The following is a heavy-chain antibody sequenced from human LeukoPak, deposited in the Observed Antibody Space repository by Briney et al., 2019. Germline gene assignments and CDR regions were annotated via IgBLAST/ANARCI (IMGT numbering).Heavy chain of an antibody. CDR3: ASDPHYYVAMDF. J-gene: IGHJ6*02. V-gene: IGHV3-23*05. CDR2: IGSDNKP. Sequence: GGSLRLSCVSAGFTFNNYVMRGVRQAPGKGPEWVSSIGSDNKPHYSESVKGRFAISRDNSKSMLLLQLNSLRAEDTALYYCASDPHYYVAMDFWGQGTTVTVSS. D-gene: IGHD3-10*02. CDR1: GFTFNNYV.